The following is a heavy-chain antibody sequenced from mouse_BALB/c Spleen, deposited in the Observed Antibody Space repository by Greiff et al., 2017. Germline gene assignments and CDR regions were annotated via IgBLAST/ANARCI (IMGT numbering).Heavy chain of an antibody. CDR2: IWAGGST. CDR1: GFSLTSYG. D-gene: IGHD2-2*01. V-gene: IGHV2-9*02. Sequence: QVQLQQSGPGLVAPSQSLSITCTVSGFSLTSYGVHWVRQPPGKGLEWLGVIWAGGSTNYNSALMSRLSISKDNSKSQVFLKMNSLQTDDTAMYYCAREEDYGYDGDWGFDVWGAGTTVTVSS. CDR3: AREEDYGYDGDWGFDV. J-gene: IGHJ1*01.